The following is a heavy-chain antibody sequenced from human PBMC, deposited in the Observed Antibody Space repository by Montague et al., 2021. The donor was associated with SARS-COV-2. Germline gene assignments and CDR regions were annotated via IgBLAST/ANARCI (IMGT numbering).Heavy chain of an antibody. CDR3: ARLYGSSFDY. CDR2: FYYAGGT. D-gene: IGHD4-17*01. J-gene: IGHJ4*02. CDR1: GGSVSRFSSH. V-gene: IGHV4-39*01. Sequence: SETLSLTCTVSGGSVSRFSSHWVWIRQPPGKGREYIGRFYYAGGTQYNPSLKIRVTISVDTSNDPFSLKMNSVTAAATAVCFCARLYGSSFDYWGQGTLVTVSS.